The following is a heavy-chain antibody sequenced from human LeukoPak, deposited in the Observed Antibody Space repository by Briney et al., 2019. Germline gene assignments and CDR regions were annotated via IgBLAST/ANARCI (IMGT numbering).Heavy chain of an antibody. J-gene: IGHJ3*02. V-gene: IGHV4-61*01. D-gene: IGHD3-3*01. CDR1: GGSVSSGSYY. CDR3: ARVASGYDVFDI. Sequence: SETLSLTCTVSGGSVSSGSYYWSWIRQPPGKGLEWIGYIYYSGRTNYNPSLKSRVTISVDTSKNQFSLKLSSVTAADTAVFYCARVASGYDVFDIWGQGTMVTVSS. CDR2: IYYSGRT.